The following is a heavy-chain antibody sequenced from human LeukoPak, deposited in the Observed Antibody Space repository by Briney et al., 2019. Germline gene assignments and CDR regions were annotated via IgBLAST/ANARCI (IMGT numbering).Heavy chain of an antibody. CDR1: GFTFSSYE. CDR2: IKQDGSEK. Sequence: GGSLRLSCAASGFTFSSYEMSWVRQAPGKGLEWVANIKQDGSEKYYVDSVKGRFTISRDNAKNSLYLQMNSLRAEDTAVYYCARFMWTRFDPWGQGTLVTVSS. V-gene: IGHV3-7*01. D-gene: IGHD2-21*01. J-gene: IGHJ5*02. CDR3: ARFMWTRFDP.